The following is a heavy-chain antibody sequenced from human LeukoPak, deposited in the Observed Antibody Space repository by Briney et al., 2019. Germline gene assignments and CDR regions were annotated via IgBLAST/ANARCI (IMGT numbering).Heavy chain of an antibody. J-gene: IGHJ6*02. D-gene: IGHD3-9*01. V-gene: IGHV4-4*07. Sequence: PSETLSLTCTVSGGSTSSYYWSWIRQPAGKGLEWIGRIYTSGSTNYNPSLKSRVTMSVDTSKNQFSLKLSSVTAADTAVYYCARSFDILTGYNYYYGMDVWGQGTTVTVSS. CDR2: IYTSGST. CDR1: GGSTSSYY. CDR3: ARSFDILTGYNYYYGMDV.